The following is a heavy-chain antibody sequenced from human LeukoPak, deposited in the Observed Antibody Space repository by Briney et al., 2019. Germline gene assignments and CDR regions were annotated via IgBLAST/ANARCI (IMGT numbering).Heavy chain of an antibody. CDR2: ISSSSSYI. V-gene: IGHV3-21*01. CDR1: GFTFSVYS. D-gene: IGHD6-6*01. CDR3: ARSYSSSRGTFDY. J-gene: IGHJ4*02. Sequence: PGGSLRLSCAASGFTFSVYSMNWVRQAPGKGLEWVSSISSSSSYIYYADSVKGRFTISRDNAKNSLYLQMNNLRAEDTAVYYCARSYSSSRGTFDYWGQGHVATVSS.